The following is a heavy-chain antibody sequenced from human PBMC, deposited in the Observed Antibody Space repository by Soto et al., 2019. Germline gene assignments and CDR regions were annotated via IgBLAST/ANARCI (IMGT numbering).Heavy chain of an antibody. J-gene: IGHJ3*02. CDR1: GYTFTSYG. D-gene: IGHD1-26*01. Sequence: XXVKGSCKASGYTFTSYGISWVRHAPGQGLEWMGWISAYNGNTNYAQKLQGRVTMTTDTSTSTAYMELRSLRSDDTAVYYCARVVGAIGYERDIWGQGTMVTVSS. V-gene: IGHV1-18*01. CDR2: ISAYNGNT. CDR3: ARVVGAIGYERDI.